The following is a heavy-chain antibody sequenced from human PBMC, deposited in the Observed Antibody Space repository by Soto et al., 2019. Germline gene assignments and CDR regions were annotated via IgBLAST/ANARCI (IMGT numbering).Heavy chain of an antibody. Sequence: EVQLVETGGGLIQPGGSLRLSCAASGFTVSSNYMSWVRQAPGKGLEWVSVIYSGGSTYYADSVKGRFTISRDNSKNTQYLQMNSLRAEDTAVYYCARDLFGVGYDYWGQGTLVTVSS. V-gene: IGHV3-53*02. CDR1: GFTVSSNY. D-gene: IGHD3-3*01. J-gene: IGHJ4*02. CDR2: IYSGGST. CDR3: ARDLFGVGYDY.